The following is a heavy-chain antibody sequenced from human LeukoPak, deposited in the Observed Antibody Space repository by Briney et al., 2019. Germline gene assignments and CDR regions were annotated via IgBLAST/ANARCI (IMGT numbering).Heavy chain of an antibody. CDR1: GFTFSNYV. CDR3: AKGRGYCTGGSCYSDY. J-gene: IGHJ4*02. D-gene: IGHD2-15*01. CDR2: NSGSDVST. V-gene: IGHV3-23*01. Sequence: GGPLRLSCTASGFTFSNYVMIGVRQAPGKGLEGFSNSGSDVSTYYADSVKGRFTISRDNSKNTLYLQMNSLRVEDTAIYYCAKGRGYCTGGSCYSDYWGQGTLVTVSS.